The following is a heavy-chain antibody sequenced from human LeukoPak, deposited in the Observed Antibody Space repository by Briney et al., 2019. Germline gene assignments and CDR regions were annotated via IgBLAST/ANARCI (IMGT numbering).Heavy chain of an antibody. CDR2: IYYSGST. CDR3: ARARDSSGWTPFDY. D-gene: IGHD6-19*01. V-gene: IGHV4-59*01. J-gene: IGHJ4*02. Sequence: SETLSLTCTVSGGSISSYYWSWIRQPPGKGLEWIGYIYYSGSTNYNPSLKSRVTISVDTSKNQFSLKLSSVTAADTAVYYCARARDSSGWTPFDYWGQGTLVTVSS. CDR1: GGSISSYY.